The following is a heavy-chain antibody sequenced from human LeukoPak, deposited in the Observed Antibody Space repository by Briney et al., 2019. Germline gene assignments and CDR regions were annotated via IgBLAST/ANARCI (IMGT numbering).Heavy chain of an antibody. D-gene: IGHD2-2*01. CDR2: ISYSGNT. Sequence: SETLSLTCTVSGGSISSSGYYWAWIRQPPGKGLEWIGTISYSGNTYYKPSLMSRVTISVDTSRDQFSLRLTSVTAADTAVYYCARCPQPVRVYYFDYWGQGTLVTVSS. J-gene: IGHJ4*02. CDR1: GGSISSSGYY. V-gene: IGHV4-39*01. CDR3: ARCPQPVRVYYFDY.